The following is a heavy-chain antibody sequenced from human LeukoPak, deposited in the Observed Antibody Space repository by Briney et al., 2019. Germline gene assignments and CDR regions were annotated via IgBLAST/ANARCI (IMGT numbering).Heavy chain of an antibody. CDR3: ARWGDQCIAADY. CDR1: GFTFSSCW. CDR2: IRQDGSDK. V-gene: IGHV3-7*01. D-gene: IGHD6-13*01. J-gene: IGHJ4*02. Sequence: GGSLRLSCAASGFTFSSCWMSWVRQAPGKGLEWVANIRQDGSDKYYVDSVKGRFTISRDNAKNSLYLQMNSLRAEDTAVYYCARWGDQCIAADYWGQGTLVTVSS.